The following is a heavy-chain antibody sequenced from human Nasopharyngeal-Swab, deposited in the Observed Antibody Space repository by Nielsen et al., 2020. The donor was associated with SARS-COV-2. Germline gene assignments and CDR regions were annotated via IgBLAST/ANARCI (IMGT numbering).Heavy chain of an antibody. CDR1: GLSKNW. CDR2: INEDGTTT. D-gene: IGHD6-19*01. J-gene: IGHJ4*02. Sequence: GGSLRLSCAASGLSKNWVHWVRQAPGKRLVWVSRINEDGTTTTYADAVKGRFAISRDNAKNTLYLQMNSLRAEDTAIYYCASDLSGRGDYWGQGTLVTVAS. V-gene: IGHV3-74*03. CDR3: ASDLSGRGDY.